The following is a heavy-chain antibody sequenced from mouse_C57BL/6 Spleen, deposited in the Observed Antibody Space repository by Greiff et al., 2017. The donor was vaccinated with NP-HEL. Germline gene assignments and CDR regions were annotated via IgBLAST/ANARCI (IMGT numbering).Heavy chain of an antibody. V-gene: IGHV2-2*01. Sequence: VHLVESGPGLVQPSQCLSITCTASGFSLTSYGVHWVRQSPGKGLEWLGVIWSGGSTDYNAAFLSRLSISKDNSKNQVFFRMNSLQADDTAIYCCARRGRTDWAMDYWGQGTSVTVSS. D-gene: IGHD2-13*01. CDR1: GFSLTSYG. CDR3: ARRGRTDWAMDY. J-gene: IGHJ4*01. CDR2: IWSGGST.